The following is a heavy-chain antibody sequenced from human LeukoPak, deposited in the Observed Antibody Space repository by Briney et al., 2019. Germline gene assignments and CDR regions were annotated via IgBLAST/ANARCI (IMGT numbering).Heavy chain of an antibody. CDR1: GYTLTNYA. CDR2: INPGNDNT. Sequence: ASVKVSCKASGYTLTNYALHWVRQAPGQRLEWMGWINPGNDNTKYSQKFQGRVTLTRDTSASTAYMELSSLRAEDTAVYYCARDYYGSGTYSHPGDYWGQGTLVTVSS. CDR3: ARDYYGSGTYSHPGDY. V-gene: IGHV1-3*01. D-gene: IGHD3-10*01. J-gene: IGHJ4*02.